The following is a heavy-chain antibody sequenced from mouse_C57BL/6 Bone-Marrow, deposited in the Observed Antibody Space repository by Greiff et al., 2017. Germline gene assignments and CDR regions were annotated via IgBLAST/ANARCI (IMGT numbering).Heavy chain of an antibody. CDR3: ARKSIGGY. CDR2: IDPSDSYT. J-gene: IGHJ2*01. D-gene: IGHD2-10*02. Sequence: QVQLQQPGAELVRPGTSVKLSCKASGYTFTSYWMHWVKQRPGQGLEWIGVIDPSDSYTNYTPKFKGKATLTVDTSSSTAYMQLSSLTSEDSAVYYCARKSIGGYWGQGTTLTVSS. V-gene: IGHV1-59*01. CDR1: GYTFTSYW.